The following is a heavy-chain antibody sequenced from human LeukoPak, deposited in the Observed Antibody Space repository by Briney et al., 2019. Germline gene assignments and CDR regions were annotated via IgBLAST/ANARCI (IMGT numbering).Heavy chain of an antibody. D-gene: IGHD2-15*01. J-gene: IGHJ5*02. CDR2: ISAYNGNT. Sequence: GASVKVSCKASGYTFTSYGISWVRQAPGQGLEWMGWISAYNGNTNYAQKLQGRVTMTTDTSTSTAYMELRSLRSDDTAVYYCARDFLSLVVAAFNWFDPWGQGTLVTVSS. V-gene: IGHV1-18*01. CDR1: GYTFTSYG. CDR3: ARDFLSLVVAAFNWFDP.